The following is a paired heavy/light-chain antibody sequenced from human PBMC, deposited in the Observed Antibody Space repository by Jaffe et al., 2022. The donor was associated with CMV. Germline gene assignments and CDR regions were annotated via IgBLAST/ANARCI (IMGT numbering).Light chain of an antibody. CDR1: QSLVHSDGNTY. Sequence: DVVMTQSPNSLPVTLGQPASISCRSSQSLVHSDGNTYLNWFQQRPGQSPRRLIYRVSNRDSGVPDRFSGSGSGTDFTLKISRVEAEDIGLYYCMQGTRLRSFGQGTMLEIK. J-gene: IGKJ2*03. V-gene: IGKV2-30*02. CDR2: RVS. CDR3: MQGTRLRS.
Heavy chain of an antibody. CDR2: ISSSGGTI. CDR1: GFPFSTYE. D-gene: IGHD3-16*01. V-gene: IGHV3-48*03. CDR3: ADLTVWGVLPMDV. J-gene: IGHJ6*03. Sequence: EVQVVESGGGLVQPGGSLRLSCAASGFPFSTYEMNWVRQAPGKGLEWVSYISSSGGTIYYADPVKGRFTISRDNAKNSLYLQMNSLRVEDTAVYYCADLTVWGVLPMDVWGKGTTVTVS.